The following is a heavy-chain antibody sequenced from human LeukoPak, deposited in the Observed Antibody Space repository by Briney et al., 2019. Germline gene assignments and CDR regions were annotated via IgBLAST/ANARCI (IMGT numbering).Heavy chain of an antibody. CDR1: GLTFSNSW. Sequence: GGSLRLSCEASGLTFSNSWMHWVRQIPGKWLVWVSRMYGDMRDISYADSVKGRFTISRDNAKNTVYLQMNSLRGEDTAVYYCARDLGLRGSTWGQGTLVTVSS. V-gene: IGHV3-74*01. D-gene: IGHD5-12*01. CDR3: ARDLGLRGST. CDR2: MYGDMRDI. J-gene: IGHJ5*02.